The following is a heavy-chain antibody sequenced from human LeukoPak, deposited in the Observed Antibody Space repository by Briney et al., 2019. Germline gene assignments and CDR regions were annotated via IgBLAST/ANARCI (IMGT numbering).Heavy chain of an antibody. CDR1: GYTFTKSY. D-gene: IGHD5-24*01. CDR2: INPGGDNT. CDR3: ARIGDGYNDAYDI. V-gene: IGHV1-46*01. Sequence: ASVKVSCKASGYTFTKSYIHCVRQAPGQRLEWMGLINPGGDNTKYAQNFQGRVTMTSDTSARTVYMELSSLRSEDTAIYYCARIGDGYNDAYDIWGQGTVVTVPS. J-gene: IGHJ3*02.